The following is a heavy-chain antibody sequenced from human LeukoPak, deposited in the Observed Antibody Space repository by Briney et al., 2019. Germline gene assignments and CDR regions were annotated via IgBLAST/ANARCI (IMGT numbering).Heavy chain of an antibody. CDR2: IYIDGSST. J-gene: IGHJ3*02. CDR1: GFTFSCYW. V-gene: IGHV3-74*01. Sequence: GGSLRLSCAASGFTFSCYWMHWVRQAPGKGLVWVSRIYIDGSSTTYADSVKGRFTISRDNADNALYLQMDSLRAEDTAVYYCTRGLSGAGNTFDIWGLGTMVTVSS. CDR3: TRGLSGAGNTFDI. D-gene: IGHD6-19*01.